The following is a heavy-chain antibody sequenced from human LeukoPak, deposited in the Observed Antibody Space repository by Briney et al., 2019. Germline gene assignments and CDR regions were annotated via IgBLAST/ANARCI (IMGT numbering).Heavy chain of an antibody. D-gene: IGHD6-19*01. J-gene: IGHJ4*02. CDR2: MNPNSGNT. CDR1: GYTFTSYD. Sequence: ASVKVSCKASGYTFTSYDINWVRQVTGQGLEWMGWMNPNSGNTGYAQKFQGRVTMTRNTSISTAYMELSSLRSEDTAVYYCARATHKNRIAVAPPGYWGQGTLVTVSS. V-gene: IGHV1-8*01. CDR3: ARATHKNRIAVAPPGY.